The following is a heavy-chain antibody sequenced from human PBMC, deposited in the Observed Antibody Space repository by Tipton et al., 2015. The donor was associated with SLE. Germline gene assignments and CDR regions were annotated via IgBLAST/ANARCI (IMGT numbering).Heavy chain of an antibody. CDR3: GGGNYFDYYMDV. Sequence: TLSLTCTVSGASISGHYWTWIRQPPGKGLEWIGYIYSSGSTTYTPSLKSRIASSVDTSTMQFSLRLTSVTAADTAVYYCGGGNYFDYYMDVWGKGTTVTVSS. V-gene: IGHV4-4*08. CDR2: IYSSGST. CDR1: GASISGHY. J-gene: IGHJ6*03. D-gene: IGHD3-22*01.